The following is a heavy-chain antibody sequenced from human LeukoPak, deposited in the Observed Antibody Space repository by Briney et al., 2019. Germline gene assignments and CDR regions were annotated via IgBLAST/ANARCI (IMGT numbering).Heavy chain of an antibody. V-gene: IGHV3-48*03. J-gene: IGHJ6*04. CDR3: AELGITMIGGV. CDR2: ISSSGSSI. D-gene: IGHD3-10*02. CDR1: GFTFSNYA. Sequence: GGSLRLSCAASGFTFSNYAMSWVRQAPGKGLEWVSYISSSGSSIYYADSVKGRFTISRDNAKNSLYLQMNSLRAEDTAVYYCAELGITMIGGVCGKGTTVTTSS.